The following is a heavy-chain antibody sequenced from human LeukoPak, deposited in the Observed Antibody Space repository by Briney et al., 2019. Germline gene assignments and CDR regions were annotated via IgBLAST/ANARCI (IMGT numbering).Heavy chain of an antibody. V-gene: IGHV3-23*01. CDR3: AKGYVWGSYRLNQAFDY. Sequence: PGGSLRLSCAASGFTFSSYAMSWVRQAPGKGLEWVSAISGGGGSTYYADSVKGRFTISRDNSKNTLYLQMNSLRAEDTAVYYCAKGYVWGSYRLNQAFDYWGQGTLVTVSS. D-gene: IGHD3-16*02. CDR2: ISGGGGST. J-gene: IGHJ4*02. CDR1: GFTFSSYA.